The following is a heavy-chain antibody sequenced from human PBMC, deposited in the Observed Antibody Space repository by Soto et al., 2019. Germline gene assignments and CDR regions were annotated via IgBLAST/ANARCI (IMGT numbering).Heavy chain of an antibody. V-gene: IGHV4-31*03. Sequence: QVQLQESGPGLVKPSQTLSLTCTVSGGSISSGGYYWSWIRQHPGKGLEGIGYIYYSGSTYYNPSLKSRVTISVDTSKNQFSLKLSSVTAADTAVYYCARNPRLGYCSGGSCYSGIPFDYWGQGTLVTVSS. CDR3: ARNPRLGYCSGGSCYSGIPFDY. D-gene: IGHD2-15*01. CDR2: IYYSGST. CDR1: GGSISSGGYY. J-gene: IGHJ4*02.